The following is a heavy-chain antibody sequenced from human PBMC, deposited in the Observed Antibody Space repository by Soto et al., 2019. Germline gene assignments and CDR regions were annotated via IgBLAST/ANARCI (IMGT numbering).Heavy chain of an antibody. Sequence: QVQLQESGPGLVKPSETLFLTCTVSGGSISNFYWTWIRQPPGKGLEWIGNVHYSGSTHYNPAVKSRVTTSVDTAKTQLSLNLSSVTAADTASYYCARHKDAGSDRGGMDVWGQGTTVTVSS. V-gene: IGHV4-59*08. CDR3: ARHKDAGSDRGGMDV. J-gene: IGHJ6*02. D-gene: IGHD2-15*01. CDR2: VHYSGST. CDR1: GGSISNFY.